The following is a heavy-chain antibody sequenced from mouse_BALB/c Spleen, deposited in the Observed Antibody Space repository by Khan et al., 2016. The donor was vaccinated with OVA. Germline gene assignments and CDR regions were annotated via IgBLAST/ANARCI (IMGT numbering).Heavy chain of an antibody. D-gene: IGHD2-10*01. V-gene: IGHV2-6-1*01. CDR3: ARQPYYHYYSMDY. Sequence: QVQLQQSGPGLVAPSQTLSITCTISGFSLTNYGVHWVRQPPGQGLEWLVVIWSDGSTAYNSAPISSLSISKANSTSQVFLKMTSLQTDDTAMYDCARQPYYHYYSMDYWGQGTSVTVSS. CDR2: IWSDGST. CDR1: GFSLTNYG. J-gene: IGHJ4*01.